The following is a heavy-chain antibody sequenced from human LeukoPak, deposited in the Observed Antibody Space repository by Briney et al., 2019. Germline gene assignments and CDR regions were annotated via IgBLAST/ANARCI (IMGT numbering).Heavy chain of an antibody. J-gene: IGHJ4*02. CDR2: INHSGST. D-gene: IGHD5-24*01. V-gene: IGHV4-34*01. CDR3: ARGGGRWLPLNY. Sequence: SETLSLTCAVYGGSFSGYYWSWIRQPPGKGLEWIGEINHSGSTNYNPSLKSRVTISVDTSKNQFSLKLNSVTAADTAVYYCARGGGRWLPLNYWGQGTLVTVSS. CDR1: GGSFSGYY.